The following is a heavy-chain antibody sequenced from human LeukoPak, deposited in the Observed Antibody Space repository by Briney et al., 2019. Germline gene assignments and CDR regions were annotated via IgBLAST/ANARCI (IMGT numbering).Heavy chain of an antibody. V-gene: IGHV3-9*01. CDR3: AKDRSSSEPAVADTYYYYGMDV. CDR2: ISWNSGSI. D-gene: IGHD6-19*01. J-gene: IGHJ6*02. Sequence: SGGSLRLSCAASGFTFDDYAMHWVRQAPGKGLEWVSGISWNSGSIGYADSVKGRFTISRDNAKNSLYLQMNSLRAEDTALYYCAKDRSSSEPAVADTYYYYGMDVWGQGTTVTVSS. CDR1: GFTFDDYA.